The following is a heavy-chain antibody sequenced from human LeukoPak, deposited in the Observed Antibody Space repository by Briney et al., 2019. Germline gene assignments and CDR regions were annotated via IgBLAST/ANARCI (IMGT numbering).Heavy chain of an antibody. V-gene: IGHV1-2*02. J-gene: IGHJ4*02. CDR2: IYPNSGAT. CDR1: GYTFTGYY. Sequence: ASVKVSCKASGYTFTGYYMHWVRQAHGQGLEWMGYIYPNSGATKYAQKLQGTVTMTRDTSISTAYMELSGLRSGDTAVYYCGTLLSNGPFDYWGQGSLVTVSS. CDR3: GTLLSNGPFDY.